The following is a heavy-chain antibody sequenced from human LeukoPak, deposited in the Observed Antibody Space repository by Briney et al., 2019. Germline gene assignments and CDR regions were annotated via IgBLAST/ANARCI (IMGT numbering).Heavy chain of an antibody. J-gene: IGHJ4*02. CDR1: GGSISSYY. Sequence: SETLSLTCTVSGGSISSYYWSWIRQPPGKGLEWIGYIYDSGSTNYNPSLKSRVTISMDTSKNQFSLKLSSVTAADTAVYYCARRSSNWYFDYWGQGTLVTVSS. CDR3: ARRSSNWYFDY. D-gene: IGHD4-11*01. CDR2: IYDSGST. V-gene: IGHV4-59*08.